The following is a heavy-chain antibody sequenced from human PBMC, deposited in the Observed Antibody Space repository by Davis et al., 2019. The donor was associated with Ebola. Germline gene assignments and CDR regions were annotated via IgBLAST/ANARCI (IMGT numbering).Heavy chain of an antibody. CDR1: GYTFTSYD. CDR3: ASRTTPESSGSGSYDSYYYYYGMDV. D-gene: IGHD3-10*01. Sequence: ASVKVSCKASGYTFTSYDINWVRQATGQGLEWMGWMNPNSGNTGYAQKFQGRVTMTRNTSLSTAYMALSSLRSEDTAVYYCASRTTPESSGSGSYDSYYYYYGMDVWGQGTTVTVSS. V-gene: IGHV1-8*01. CDR2: MNPNSGNT. J-gene: IGHJ6*02.